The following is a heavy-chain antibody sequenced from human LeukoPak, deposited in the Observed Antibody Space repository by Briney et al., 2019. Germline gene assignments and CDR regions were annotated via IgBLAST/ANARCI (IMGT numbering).Heavy chain of an antibody. J-gene: IGHJ4*02. CDR2: INDSGST. CDR3: AREGRDGSRYYFDS. V-gene: IGHV4-34*01. CDR1: GGSFGHY. Sequence: SETLSLTCAVYGGSFGHYWNWIRQSPGKGLEWIGEINDSGSTNYNPSLKSRVTMSVDTSKNQFSLKVSSVTAADTAVYYCAREGRDGSRYYFDSWGRGTPVTVSS. D-gene: IGHD3-10*01.